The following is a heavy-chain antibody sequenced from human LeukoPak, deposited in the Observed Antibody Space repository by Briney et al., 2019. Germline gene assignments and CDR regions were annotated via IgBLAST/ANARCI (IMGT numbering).Heavy chain of an antibody. CDR1: GYTFTSYG. V-gene: IGHV1-18*01. Sequence: ASVKVSCKASGYTFTSYGISWVRQAPGQGLEWMGWISAYNGNTNYAQKLQGRVTMTTDTSTSTAYMELRSPRSDDTAVYYCARVVFSRLTLRFFDYWGQGTLVTVSS. CDR3: ARVVFSRLTLRFFDY. J-gene: IGHJ4*02. CDR2: ISAYNGNT. D-gene: IGHD3-3*01.